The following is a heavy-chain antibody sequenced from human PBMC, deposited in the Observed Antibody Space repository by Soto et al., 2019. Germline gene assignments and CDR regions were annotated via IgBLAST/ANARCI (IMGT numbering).Heavy chain of an antibody. CDR3: AREGPAPYYYYGMDV. CDR2: ISGYNGNT. CDR1: GYSFTTYG. Sequence: QVQLVQSRGEVKKPGASVKVSCETSGYSFTTYGISWVRQAPGQGLEWMGWISGYNGNTNYAQKLQGRVTMTTDTSXXTAYMELRSLRSDDTAVYYCAREGPAPYYYYGMDVWGQGSTVTVSS. V-gene: IGHV1-18*01. J-gene: IGHJ6*02.